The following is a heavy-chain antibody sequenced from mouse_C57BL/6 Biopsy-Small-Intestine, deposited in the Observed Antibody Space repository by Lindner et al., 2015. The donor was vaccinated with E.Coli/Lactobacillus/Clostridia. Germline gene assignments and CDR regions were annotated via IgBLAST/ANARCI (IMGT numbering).Heavy chain of an antibody. CDR2: IWSDGST. V-gene: IGHV2-6*03. CDR1: GFSLTSYG. Sequence: VQLQESGPGLVAPSQSLSITCTVSGFSLTSYGVHWVRLPPGKGLEWLVVIWSDGSTTYNSALKSRLSISKDNSKSQVFLKMNSLQTDDTAMYYCARGGLTGTVYYAMDYWGQGTSVTVSS. CDR3: ARGGLTGTVYYAMDY. D-gene: IGHD4-1*01. J-gene: IGHJ4*01.